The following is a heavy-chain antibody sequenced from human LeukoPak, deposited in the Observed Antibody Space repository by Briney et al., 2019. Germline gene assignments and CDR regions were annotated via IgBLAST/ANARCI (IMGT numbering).Heavy chain of an antibody. CDR1: GGSISSYY. J-gene: IGHJ6*02. CDR3: ARILVPAPSKLGNYYYGMDV. D-gene: IGHD2-2*01. V-gene: IGHV4-59*08. CDR2: IYDSGST. Sequence: SETLSLTCSVSGGSISSYYWSWIRQPPGKGLEWIGYIYDSGSTNFKSPLKSRVTMSGDTSKNQFSLKVNSVTAADTAVYYCARILVPAPSKLGNYYYGMDVWGQGTTVTVSS.